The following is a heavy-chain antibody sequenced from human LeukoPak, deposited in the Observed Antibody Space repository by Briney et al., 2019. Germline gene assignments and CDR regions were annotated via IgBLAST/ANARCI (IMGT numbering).Heavy chain of an antibody. V-gene: IGHV4-4*07. CDR2: IYISGST. Sequence: SETLSLTCGVSGGSLSTNYWSWIRQPAGKGLEWIGRIYISGSTNYNASLKRRVTMSVDTAKNQFSLKLRSVTAADTAVYYCARDDGLSDWFDPWGQGILVTVSS. J-gene: IGHJ5*02. D-gene: IGHD6-25*01. CDR3: ARDDGLSDWFDP. CDR1: GGSLSTNY.